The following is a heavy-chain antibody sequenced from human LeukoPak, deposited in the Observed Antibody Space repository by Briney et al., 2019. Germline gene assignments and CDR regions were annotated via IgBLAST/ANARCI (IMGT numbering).Heavy chain of an antibody. D-gene: IGHD6-13*01. Sequence: SQTLSLTCAISGDSVSSNSAAWNWIRQSPSRGLEWLGRTYYRSEWYNDYAVSVKSRITINPDTSKNQFSLQLNSVTPEDTAVYYCARDGAYSSSWYEVGYYYYMDVWGKGTTVTVSS. V-gene: IGHV6-1*01. CDR2: TYYRSEWYN. CDR1: GDSVSSNSAA. CDR3: ARDGAYSSSWYEVGYYYYMDV. J-gene: IGHJ6*03.